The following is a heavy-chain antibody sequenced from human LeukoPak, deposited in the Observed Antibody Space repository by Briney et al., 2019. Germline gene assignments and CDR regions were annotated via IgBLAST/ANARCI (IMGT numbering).Heavy chain of an antibody. CDR3: ARGPILGWIQLWLFDY. V-gene: IGHV3-30*03. CDR1: GFTFSSYS. CDR2: ISYDGSNK. D-gene: IGHD5-18*01. J-gene: IGHJ4*02. Sequence: GGSLRLSCAASGFTFSSYSMNWVRQAPGKGLEWVAVISYDGSNKYYADSVKGRFTISRDNSKNTLYLQMNSLRAEDTAVYYCARGPILGWIQLWLFDYWGQGTLVTVSS.